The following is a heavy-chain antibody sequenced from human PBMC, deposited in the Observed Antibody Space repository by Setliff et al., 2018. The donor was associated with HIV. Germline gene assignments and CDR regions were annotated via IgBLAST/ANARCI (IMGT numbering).Heavy chain of an antibody. Sequence: PSETLSLTCAVFGGSFSGYYWSWIRQPPGKGLEWIGEINHSGSTDYNPSLKSLVTISVDTSKNQFSLRLNSVTAADTAVYYCARLRAPDGYYMDVWGKGTTVTVSS. CDR2: INHSGST. V-gene: IGHV4-34*01. D-gene: IGHD2-8*01. CDR1: GGSFSGYY. CDR3: ARLRAPDGYYMDV. J-gene: IGHJ6*03.